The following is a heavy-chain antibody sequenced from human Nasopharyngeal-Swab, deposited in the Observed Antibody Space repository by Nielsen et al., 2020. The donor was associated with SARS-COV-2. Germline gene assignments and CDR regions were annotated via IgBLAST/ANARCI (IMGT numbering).Heavy chain of an antibody. D-gene: IGHD6-19*01. Sequence: GGSLRLSYKGSGYSFTSYWIGWVRQMPGKGLEWMGIIYPGDSGTRYSPSFQGQVTISADKSISTAYLQWSSLKASDTAMYYCARQGAVAGYYYYYMDVWGKGTTVTVSS. V-gene: IGHV5-51*01. CDR1: GYSFTSYW. CDR2: IYPGDSGT. J-gene: IGHJ6*03. CDR3: ARQGAVAGYYYYYMDV.